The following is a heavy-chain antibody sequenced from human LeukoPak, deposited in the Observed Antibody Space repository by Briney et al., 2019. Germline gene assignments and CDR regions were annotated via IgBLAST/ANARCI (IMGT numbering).Heavy chain of an antibody. V-gene: IGHV3-48*03. Sequence: GGSLRLSCAASGFTFSSYEMNWVRQAPGKGLEWVSYISSSGSTIYYADSVKGRFTISRDNAKNSLYLQMNSLRAEDTAVYYCARGGTISSLTVSYWGQGTLVTVSS. CDR3: ARGGTISSLTVSY. CDR2: ISSSGSTI. D-gene: IGHD3-9*01. CDR1: GFTFSSYE. J-gene: IGHJ4*02.